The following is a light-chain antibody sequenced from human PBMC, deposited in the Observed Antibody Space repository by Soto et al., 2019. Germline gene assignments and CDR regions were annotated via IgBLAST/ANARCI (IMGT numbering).Light chain of an antibody. V-gene: IGLV7-46*01. CDR1: TGAVTSGHY. CDR2: DTS. CDR3: LLSYSGARGV. J-gene: IGLJ2*01. Sequence: QAVVTQEPSLTVSPGGTVTLTCGSSTGAVTSGHYPYWFQQKPGQAPRTLICDTSNRHSWTPARFSGSLLGGKAALTLSGAQPEDEAEYYCLLSYSGARGVFGGRTKLTVL.